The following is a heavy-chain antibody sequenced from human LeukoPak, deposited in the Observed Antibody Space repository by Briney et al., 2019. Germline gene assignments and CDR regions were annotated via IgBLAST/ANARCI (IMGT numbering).Heavy chain of an antibody. CDR3: ARVGWNYGYYYMDV. CDR1: GYTFTELS. Sequence: ASVKVSCKVSGYTFTELSMHWVRQAPGQGLEWMGWFDAYDGETIYAQKFQGRVTMTEDTSTYTAYMELSSLRSEDTAVYYCARVGWNYGYYYMDVWGKGTTVTVSS. J-gene: IGHJ6*03. D-gene: IGHD1-7*01. CDR2: FDAYDGET. V-gene: IGHV1-24*01.